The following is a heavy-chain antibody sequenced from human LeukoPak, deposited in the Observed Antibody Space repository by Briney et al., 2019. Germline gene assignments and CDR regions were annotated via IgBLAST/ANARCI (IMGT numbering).Heavy chain of an antibody. J-gene: IGHJ6*03. CDR3: ARVMVLAATTYYYYMDV. V-gene: IGHV1-8*01. CDR1: GYTFTSYD. Sequence: EASVKVSCKASGYTFTSYDINWVRQATGRGLEWMGWMNPNSGNTGYAQKFQGRVTMTRNTSISTAYMELSSLRSEDTAVYYCARVMVLAATTYYYYMDVWGKGTTVTVSS. CDR2: MNPNSGNT. D-gene: IGHD2-15*01.